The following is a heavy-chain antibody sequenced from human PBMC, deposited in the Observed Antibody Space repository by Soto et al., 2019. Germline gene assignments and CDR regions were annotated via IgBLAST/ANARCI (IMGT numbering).Heavy chain of an antibody. D-gene: IGHD6-19*01. J-gene: IGHJ4*02. Sequence: EVQLVESGGGLVQPGGSLRLSCAASGFTFSNYWVHWVGQAPGKGLMWVSRINSDGTTINYADSVEGRFTISRDNAKNTLLLQMNSLRVEDTAVYYCARAGWYRFDYWGQGTLVTVSS. CDR2: INSDGTTI. CDR1: GFTFSNYW. CDR3: ARAGWYRFDY. V-gene: IGHV3-74*01.